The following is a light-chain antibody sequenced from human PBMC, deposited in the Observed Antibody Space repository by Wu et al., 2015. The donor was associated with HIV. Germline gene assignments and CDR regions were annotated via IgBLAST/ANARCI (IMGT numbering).Light chain of an antibody. CDR2: AAS. CDR3: QQSYTMPRT. J-gene: IGKJ1*01. CDR1: QTISSY. Sequence: DIQMTQSPSSLSASVGDRVTITCRASQTISSYLNWYQKKPGKAPELLIYAASSLQNGVPPRFSGSGSGTDFSLTISGLRPEDFATYYCQQSYTMPRTFGQGTEVEIK. V-gene: IGKV1-39*01.